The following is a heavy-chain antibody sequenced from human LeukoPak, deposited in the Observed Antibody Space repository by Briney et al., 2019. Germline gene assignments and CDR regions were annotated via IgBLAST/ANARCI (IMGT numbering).Heavy chain of an antibody. CDR3: ARHSGTLGYFDY. D-gene: IGHD1-14*01. CDR1: GGSISSYY. V-gene: IGHV4-59*12. Sequence: PSETLSLTCTVSGGSISSYYWSWIRQPPGKGQEWIGYFYYRGSTNYNPSLKSRVTISLDTSKNQFSLRLRSVTAADTAVYYCARHSGTLGYFDYWGQGTRVTVSS. CDR2: FYYRGST. J-gene: IGHJ4*02.